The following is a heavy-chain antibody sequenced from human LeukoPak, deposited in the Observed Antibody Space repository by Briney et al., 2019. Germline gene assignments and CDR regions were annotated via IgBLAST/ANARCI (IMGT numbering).Heavy chain of an antibody. CDR3: ASDCSGGSLRY. D-gene: IGHD2-15*01. V-gene: IGHV3-30*02. J-gene: IGHJ4*02. Sequence: GGCLRLSCAPSGFIFSSYGMHCVRQAPGKGREWGAFIRYDGSNKYYAESVKGRFTISRDNYKNTLYLQMNSLRAEDTAVYYCASDCSGGSLRYWGQGTLVTVSS. CDR2: IRYDGSNK. CDR1: GFIFSSYG.